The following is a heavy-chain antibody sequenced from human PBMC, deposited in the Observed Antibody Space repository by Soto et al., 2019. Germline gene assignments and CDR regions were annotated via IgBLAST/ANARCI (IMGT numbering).Heavy chain of an antibody. J-gene: IGHJ4*02. V-gene: IGHV3-33*01. CDR2: IWYDGGNK. CDR3: ARDGTAMVTHFDY. CDR1: GFTFSSYG. D-gene: IGHD5-18*01. Sequence: QVHLVESGGGVVQPGRSLRLSCVASGFTFSSYGMHWVRQAPGKELEWVALIWYDGGNKYYADSVKGRFTISRDNSKNTLYLQMNSLRAEDTAVYYCARDGTAMVTHFDYWGQGTLVIVSS.